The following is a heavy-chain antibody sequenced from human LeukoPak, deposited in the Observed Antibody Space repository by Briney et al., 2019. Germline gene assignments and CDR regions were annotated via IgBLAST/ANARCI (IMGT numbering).Heavy chain of an antibody. D-gene: IGHD4-23*01. Sequence: SVKVSCKASGGTFSSYAISWVRQALGQGLEWMGGIIPIFGTANYAQKFQGRVTITTDESTSTAYMELSSLRSEDTAVYCCARDKDYGGNFGTFDYWGQGTLVTVSS. V-gene: IGHV1-69*05. J-gene: IGHJ4*02. CDR2: IIPIFGTA. CDR3: ARDKDYGGNFGTFDY. CDR1: GGTFSSYA.